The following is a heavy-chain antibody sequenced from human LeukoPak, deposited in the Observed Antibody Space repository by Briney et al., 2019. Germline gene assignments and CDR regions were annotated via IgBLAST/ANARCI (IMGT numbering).Heavy chain of an antibody. J-gene: IGHJ6*03. CDR2: ISAYNGNT. Sequence: ASVKVACKASEYTFTGYYMHWVRQAPGQGLEWMGWISAYNGNTNYAQKLQGRVTMTTDTSTSTAYMELRSLRSDDTAVYYCARDSEGTWLYYYYYMDVWGKGTTVTVSS. CDR1: EYTFTGYY. V-gene: IGHV1-18*04. D-gene: IGHD1-14*01. CDR3: ARDSEGTWLYYYYYMDV.